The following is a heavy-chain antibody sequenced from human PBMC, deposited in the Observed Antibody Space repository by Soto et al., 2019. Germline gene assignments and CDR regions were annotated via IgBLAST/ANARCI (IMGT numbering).Heavy chain of an antibody. J-gene: IGHJ5*02. CDR1: GFTFSSHG. V-gene: IGHV3-23*01. CDR3: AKFSDNSFDP. Sequence: PGGSLRLSCAASGFTFSSHGMSWVRQAPGKGLEWISALSRGGGSTYYADSVKGRFTISRDNSKNTLYLQMNSLRAEDTAVYYCAKFSDNSFDPWGQGTLVTVSS. CDR2: LSRGGGST.